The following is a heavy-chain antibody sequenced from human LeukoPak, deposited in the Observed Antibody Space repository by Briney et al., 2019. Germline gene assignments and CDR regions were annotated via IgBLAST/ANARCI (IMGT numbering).Heavy chain of an antibody. J-gene: IGHJ2*01. CDR3: ARVSGWPYWYFDL. CDR2: INHSGST. Sequence: SETLSLTCASYGGSFSGYYWSWIRQPPGKGLEWIGEINHSGSTNYNPSLKSRVTISVDTSKNQFSLKLSSVTAADTAVYYCARVSGWPYWYFDLWGRGTLVTVSS. V-gene: IGHV4-34*01. D-gene: IGHD6-19*01. CDR1: GGSFSGYY.